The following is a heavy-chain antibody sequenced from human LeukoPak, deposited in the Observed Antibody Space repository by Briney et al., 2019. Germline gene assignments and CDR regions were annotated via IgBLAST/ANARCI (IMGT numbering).Heavy chain of an antibody. V-gene: IGHV4-38-2*02. Sequence: SETLSLTCTVSGHSIINTYYWGWIRQSPGKGLEWIGSIHHSGNRFESGSTHYNPSLRSRVTVSADTSKNQFSLTLRSVTAADTAVYYCARIDAVAATPTSFDYWGQGTLVTVSS. D-gene: IGHD6-19*01. CDR3: ARIDAVAATPTSFDY. CDR2: IHHSGNRFESGST. CDR1: GHSIINTYY. J-gene: IGHJ4*02.